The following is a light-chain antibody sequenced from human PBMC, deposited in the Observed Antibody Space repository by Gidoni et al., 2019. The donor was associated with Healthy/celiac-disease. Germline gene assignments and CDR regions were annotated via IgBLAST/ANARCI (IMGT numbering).Light chain of an antibody. CDR1: SSDVGGYNY. CDR3: SSYTSSIFV. V-gene: IGLV2-14*01. J-gene: IGLJ2*01. Sequence: QSDRTQTASVSGSPGQSITISCTGTSSDVGGYNYVSWYQQHPGQAPKLMIYDVSHRPSGVSNRFSGSKSGNTASLTISGLQAEDEAYYYCSSYTSSIFVFGVGTKLTVL. CDR2: DVS.